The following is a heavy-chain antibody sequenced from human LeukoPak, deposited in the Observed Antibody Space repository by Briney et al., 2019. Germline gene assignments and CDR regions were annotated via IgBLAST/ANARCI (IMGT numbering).Heavy chain of an antibody. D-gene: IGHD7-27*01. Sequence: SETLSLTCSVSGGSIGSAHYHWNWIRQLPGKGPEWIGVIYDTGSTYYNPSLEGRLAISVDTRKNQFSLKLSSVTAADTAVYYCAREVEVPVIPKYGDHFYHGMDVWGQGTTVTVSS. CDR2: IYDTGST. V-gene: IGHV4-31*03. J-gene: IGHJ6*02. CDR1: GGSIGSAHYH. CDR3: AREVEVPVIPKYGDHFYHGMDV.